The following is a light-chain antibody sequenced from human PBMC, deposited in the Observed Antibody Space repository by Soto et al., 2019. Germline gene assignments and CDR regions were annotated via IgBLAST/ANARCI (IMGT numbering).Light chain of an antibody. CDR3: QVWDSRGV. CDR2: DDS. CDR1: NIGSKS. J-gene: IGLJ2*01. V-gene: IGLV3-21*02. Sequence: SYELTQPPSVSVAPGQTARITCGGNNIGSKSVHWYQQKPGQAPVLVVYDDSDRPSGISERFSGSNSGNTATLTISRVEAGDEADYYCQVWDSRGVFGGGTKLTVL.